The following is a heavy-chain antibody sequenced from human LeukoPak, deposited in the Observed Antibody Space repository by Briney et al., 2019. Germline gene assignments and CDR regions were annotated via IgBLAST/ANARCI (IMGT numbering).Heavy chain of an antibody. CDR1: GFTFSSYS. CDR3: AKDISGYCSSTSCSI. V-gene: IGHV3-48*01. CDR2: ISSSSSTI. Sequence: PGGSLRLSCAASGFTFSSYSMNWVRQAPGKGLEWVSYISSSSSTIYYADSVKGRFTISRDNSKNTLYLQMNSLRAEDTAVYYCAKDISGYCSSTSCSIWGQGTLVTVSS. J-gene: IGHJ4*02. D-gene: IGHD2-2*01.